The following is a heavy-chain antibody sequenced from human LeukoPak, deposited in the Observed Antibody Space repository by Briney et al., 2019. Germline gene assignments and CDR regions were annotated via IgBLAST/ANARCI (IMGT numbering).Heavy chain of an antibody. Sequence: ASVTVSCKASGGTFSSYAISWVRQAPGQGLEWMGRIIPILGIANYAQKFQGRVTITADKSTSTAYMELSSLRSEDTAVYYCARVPLGSRDGPAYYFDYWGQGTLVTVSS. V-gene: IGHV1-69*04. J-gene: IGHJ4*02. CDR2: IIPILGIA. D-gene: IGHD5-24*01. CDR3: ARVPLGSRDGPAYYFDY. CDR1: GGTFSSYA.